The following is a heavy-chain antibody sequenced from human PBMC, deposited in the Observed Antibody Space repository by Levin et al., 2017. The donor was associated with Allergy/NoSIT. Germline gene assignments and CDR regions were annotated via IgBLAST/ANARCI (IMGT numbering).Heavy chain of an antibody. V-gene: IGHV2-5*02. J-gene: IGHJ1*01. CDR1: GFSLNTSGVA. CDR3: AHRPHGFQH. CDR2: IYWDDDR. Sequence: SGPTLVKPTQTLTLTCTFSGFSLNTSGVAVAWIRQPPGKALEWLALIYWDDDRRYSPSLTSRLSITKDTSKSQVVLTMTNMDPVDTATYYCAHRPHGFQHWGQGTLVTVSS.